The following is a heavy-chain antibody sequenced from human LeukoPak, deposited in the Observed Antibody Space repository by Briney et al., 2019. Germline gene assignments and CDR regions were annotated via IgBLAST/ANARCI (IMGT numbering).Heavy chain of an antibody. D-gene: IGHD2-15*01. Sequence: SETLSLTCTVSGGSISSYYWGWIRQPPGKGLEWIGSIYYSGSTYYNPSLKSRVTISVDTSKNQFSLKLSSVTAADTAVYYCAREKDIVVVVATDAFDIWGQGTMVTVSS. CDR3: AREKDIVVVVATDAFDI. CDR1: GGSISSYY. J-gene: IGHJ3*02. CDR2: IYYSGST. V-gene: IGHV4-39*07.